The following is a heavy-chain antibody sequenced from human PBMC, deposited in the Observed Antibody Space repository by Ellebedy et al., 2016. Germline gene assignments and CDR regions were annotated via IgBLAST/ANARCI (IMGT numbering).Heavy chain of an antibody. CDR3: ARHRPGFDP. V-gene: IGHV4-59*08. CDR1: GGSISSYY. Sequence: SETLSLTXTVSGGSISSYYWSWIRQPPGRGLEWIGYIYYSGSSNYNPSLKSRVTISIDTSKNQLSLKLRSVTAADTAMYYCARHRPGFDPWGQGSLVTVSS. J-gene: IGHJ5*02. CDR2: IYYSGSS.